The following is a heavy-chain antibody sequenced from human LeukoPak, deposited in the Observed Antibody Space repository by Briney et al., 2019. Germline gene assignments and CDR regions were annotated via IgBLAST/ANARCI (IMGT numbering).Heavy chain of an antibody. CDR3: AKDRDSSSWFDY. Sequence: GGSLRLSCAASGLPFSSYAMSWVRQAPGKGLEWVSAISGSGGRTYYADSVKGRFTISRDNSKNTLYLQMNSLRAENTPVYYCAKDRDSSSWFDYWGQGTLVTVSS. CDR1: GLPFSSYA. J-gene: IGHJ4*02. V-gene: IGHV3-23*01. CDR2: ISGSGGRT. D-gene: IGHD6-13*01.